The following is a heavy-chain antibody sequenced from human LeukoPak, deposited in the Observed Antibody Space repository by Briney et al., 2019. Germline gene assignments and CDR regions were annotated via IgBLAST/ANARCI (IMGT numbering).Heavy chain of an antibody. CDR1: GFTFSSYG. CDR3: AKDSGSYPPLDAFDI. D-gene: IGHD1-26*01. Sequence: PGGSLRLSCAASGFTFSSYGMHWVRQAPGKGLEWVAVIWYDGGNKYYADSVKGRFTISRDNSKNTLYLQMNSLRAEDTAVYYCAKDSGSYPPLDAFDIWGQGTMVTVSS. J-gene: IGHJ3*02. V-gene: IGHV3-33*06. CDR2: IWYDGGNK.